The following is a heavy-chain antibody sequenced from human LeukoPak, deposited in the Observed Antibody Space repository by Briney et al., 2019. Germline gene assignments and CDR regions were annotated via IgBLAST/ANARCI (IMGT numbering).Heavy chain of an antibody. J-gene: IGHJ3*02. CDR2: ISTNTGNP. V-gene: IGHV7-4-1*02. CDR3: ATLPSGWPGERPAIDI. D-gene: IGHD6-19*01. CDR1: GYTFTGYY. Sequence: ASVKVSCKASGYTFTGYYMHWVRQAPGQGLEWMGWISTNTGNPTYAQAFTGRFVFSLDTSVNTAFLQINSLKPEDTAVYYCATLPSGWPGERPAIDIWGQGTMVTVSS.